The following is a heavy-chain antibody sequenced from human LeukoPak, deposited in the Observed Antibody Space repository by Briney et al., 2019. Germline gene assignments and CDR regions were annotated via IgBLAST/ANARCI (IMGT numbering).Heavy chain of an antibody. J-gene: IGHJ6*03. CDR1: GFTFSDYY. Sequence: GGSLRLSCAASGFTFSDYYMSWIRQAPGKGLEWISYISSSGSTIYYADSVKGRFTISRDNAKNSLYLQMNSLRAEDTAVYYCARVFRDYYYYYMDVWGKGTTVTVSS. CDR2: ISSSGSTI. CDR3: ARVFRDYYYYYMDV. V-gene: IGHV3-11*04.